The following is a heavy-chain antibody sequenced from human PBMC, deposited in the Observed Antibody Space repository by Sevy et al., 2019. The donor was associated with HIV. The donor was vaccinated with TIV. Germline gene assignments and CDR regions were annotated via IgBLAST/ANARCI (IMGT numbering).Heavy chain of an antibody. V-gene: IGHV3-21*06. CDR3: ATNRDYYDSSGFSY. CDR1: GFTFNYFN. Sequence: GGSLRLSCAASGFTFNYFNMNWVRQAPGKGLEWVSSISSGSSYIKYADSVQGRFTISRDNAKSSLYLQMNSLSAEDNAVYYCATNRDYYDSSGFSYWGQGTLVTVSS. J-gene: IGHJ4*02. D-gene: IGHD3-22*01. CDR2: ISSGSSYI.